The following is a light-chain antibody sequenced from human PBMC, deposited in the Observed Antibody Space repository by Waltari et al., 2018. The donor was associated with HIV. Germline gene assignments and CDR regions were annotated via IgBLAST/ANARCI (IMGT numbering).Light chain of an antibody. CDR1: QSVSSN. J-gene: IGKJ3*01. V-gene: IGKV3-15*01. CDR3: QQYNNWHT. CDR2: GAS. Sequence: EIVMTQSPATLSVSPGERATLSCRPSQSVSSNLAWYQQKPGQAPRLLIYGASTSAAGVPARFSGSGSGTEFTLTISSLQSEDFAVYYCQQYNNWHTFGPGTKVDIK.